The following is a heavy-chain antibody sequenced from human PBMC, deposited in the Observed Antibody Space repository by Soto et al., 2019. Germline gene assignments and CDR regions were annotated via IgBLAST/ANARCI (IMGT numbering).Heavy chain of an antibody. V-gene: IGHV4-31*03. J-gene: IGHJ4*02. CDR3: ARAPARELVLGY. CDR2: IYYSGST. CDR1: GGSISSGGYY. Sequence: PSETLSLTCTVSGGSISSGGYYWSWIRQHPGKGLEWIGYIYYSGSTYYNPSLKSRVTISVDTSKNQFSLKLSSVTAADTAVYYCARAPARELVLGYWGQGTLVTVAS. D-gene: IGHD6-6*01.